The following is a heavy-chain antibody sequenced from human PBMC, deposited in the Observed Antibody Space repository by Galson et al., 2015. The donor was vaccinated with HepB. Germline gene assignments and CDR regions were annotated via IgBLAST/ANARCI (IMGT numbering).Heavy chain of an antibody. CDR2: ISSSGSTI. J-gene: IGHJ6*02. CDR3: ARDGSFYCSSTTCYSGHRYYAMDA. Sequence: SLRLSCAASGFIFSDYYMSWIRQAPGKGLEWVSSISSSGSTIYYADYVEGRFTISRDNAKNSLYLQMNSLRAEDTAFYYCARDGSFYCSSTTCYSGHRYYAMDAWGQAPTVTGSS. D-gene: IGHD2-2*01. V-gene: IGHV3-11*01. CDR1: GFIFSDYY.